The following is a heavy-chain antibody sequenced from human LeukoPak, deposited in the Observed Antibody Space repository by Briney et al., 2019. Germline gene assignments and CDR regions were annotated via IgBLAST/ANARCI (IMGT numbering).Heavy chain of an antibody. CDR2: SGSGGST. V-gene: IGHV3-23*01. CDR1: GFTFGSYA. Sequence: PGGSLRLSCAASGFTFGSYAMSWVRQAPGKGLEWVSGSGSGGSTYYADSVKGRFTISRDNPKNTLYLQMNSLRAEDTAVYYCAKDFWSGYYPNYWGQGTLVTVSS. CDR3: AKDFWSGYYPNY. J-gene: IGHJ4*02. D-gene: IGHD3-3*01.